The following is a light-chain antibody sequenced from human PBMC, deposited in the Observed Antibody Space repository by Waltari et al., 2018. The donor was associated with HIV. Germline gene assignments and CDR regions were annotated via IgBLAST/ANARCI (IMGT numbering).Light chain of an antibody. CDR2: SNN. Sequence: QTVVTQEPSFSVSPGGTVTLTCGLSSGSVSTSYYPSWYQQTPGPAPPNANLSNNPRPFGGPDRFSGSILGNKAALTITGAQADDESDYYCVLYMGSGSCMFGGGTKLTVL. J-gene: IGLJ3*02. CDR1: SGSVSTSYY. V-gene: IGLV8-61*01. CDR3: VLYMGSGSCM.